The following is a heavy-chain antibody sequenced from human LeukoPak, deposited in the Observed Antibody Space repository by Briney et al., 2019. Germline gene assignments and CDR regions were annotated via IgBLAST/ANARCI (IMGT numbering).Heavy chain of an antibody. CDR2: ISSSSSYI. CDR3: ARDHDYGDYGGFDP. D-gene: IGHD4-17*01. J-gene: IGHJ5*02. V-gene: IGHV3-21*01. Sequence: PGGSLRLSCAASGFTFSSYSMNWLRQAPGKGLEWVSSISSSSSYIYYADSVKGRFTISRDNAKNSLYLQMNSLRAEDTAVYYCARDHDYGDYGGFDPWGQGTLVTVSS. CDR1: GFTFSSYS.